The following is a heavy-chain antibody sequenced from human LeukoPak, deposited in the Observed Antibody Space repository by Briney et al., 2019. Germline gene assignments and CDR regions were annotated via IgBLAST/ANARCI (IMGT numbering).Heavy chain of an antibody. D-gene: IGHD6-13*01. CDR1: GGSISSYY. Sequence: PSETLSLTCTVSGGSISSYYWSWIRQPPGKGLEWIGYIYYSGSTNYNPSLKSRATISVDTSKNQFSLKLSSVTAADTAVYYCARHAESSSWYLGFDYWGQGTLVTVSS. V-gene: IGHV4-59*08. CDR3: ARHAESSSWYLGFDY. J-gene: IGHJ4*02. CDR2: IYYSGST.